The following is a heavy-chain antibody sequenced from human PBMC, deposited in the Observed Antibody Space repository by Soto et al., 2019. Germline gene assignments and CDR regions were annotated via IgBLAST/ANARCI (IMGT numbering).Heavy chain of an antibody. CDR3: ARDREEYYYDSSGYYNRYWYFDL. J-gene: IGHJ2*01. CDR1: GFTFSDYY. Sequence: GGSLRLSCAASGFTFSDYYMSWIRQAPGKGLEWVSYISSSGSTIYYADSVKGRFTISRDNAKNSLYPQMNSLRAEDTAVYYCARDREEYYYDSSGYYNRYWYFDLWGRGTLVTVSS. CDR2: ISSSGSTI. V-gene: IGHV3-11*01. D-gene: IGHD3-22*01.